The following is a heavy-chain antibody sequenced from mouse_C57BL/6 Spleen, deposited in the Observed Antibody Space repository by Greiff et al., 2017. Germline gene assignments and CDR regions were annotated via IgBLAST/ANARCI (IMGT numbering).Heavy chain of an antibody. CDR2: IHPNSGST. V-gene: IGHV1-64*01. Sequence: QVQLQQPGAELVKPGASVKLSCKASGYTFTSYWMHWVKQRPGQGLEWIGMIHPNSGSTNYNEKFKSKATLTVDKSSSTAYMQLSSLTSEDSAVYYCAPYYYSSSLYYFDYWGQGTTLTVSS. D-gene: IGHD1-1*01. CDR1: GYTFTSYW. J-gene: IGHJ2*01. CDR3: APYYYSSSLYYFDY.